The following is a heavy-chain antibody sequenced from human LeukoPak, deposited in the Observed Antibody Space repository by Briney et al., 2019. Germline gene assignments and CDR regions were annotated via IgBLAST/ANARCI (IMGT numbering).Heavy chain of an antibody. CDR3: ARDRYDILTGYYAFDI. D-gene: IGHD3-9*01. CDR2: IIPIFGTG. J-gene: IGHJ3*02. Sequence: SVKVSCRASGGTFSSYAISWVRQAPGQGLEWMGGIIPIFGTGNYAQKFQGRVTITADESTSTAYMELSSLRSEDTAVYYCARDRYDILTGYYAFDIWGQGTMVTVSS. CDR1: GGTFSSYA. V-gene: IGHV1-69*13.